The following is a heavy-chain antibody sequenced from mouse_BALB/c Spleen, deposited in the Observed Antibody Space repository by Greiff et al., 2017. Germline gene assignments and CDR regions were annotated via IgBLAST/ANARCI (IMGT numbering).Heavy chain of an antibody. Sequence: QVQLKQSGPGLVQPSQSLSITCTVSGFSLTSYGVHWVRQSPGKGLEWLGVIWSGGSTDYNAAFISRLSISKDNSKSQVFFKMNSLQANDTAIYYCARRDYYDYDDYAMDYWGQGTSVTVSS. J-gene: IGHJ4*01. CDR2: IWSGGST. D-gene: IGHD2-4*01. V-gene: IGHV2-2*02. CDR1: GFSLTSYG. CDR3: ARRDYYDYDDYAMDY.